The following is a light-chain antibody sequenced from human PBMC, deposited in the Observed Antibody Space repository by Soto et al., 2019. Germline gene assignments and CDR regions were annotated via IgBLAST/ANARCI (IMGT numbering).Light chain of an antibody. CDR1: QSVRNNY. V-gene: IGKV3-20*01. Sequence: EIVLTQSPGTLSLSPGERATLSCRASQSVRNNYLAWCQQKPGQPPRLLIYGASSRATGIPDRFSGSGSGTDFTLTINRLEPEDFAVYYCQHYGNSPTTFGQGTRLEIK. CDR3: QHYGNSPTT. J-gene: IGKJ2*01. CDR2: GAS.